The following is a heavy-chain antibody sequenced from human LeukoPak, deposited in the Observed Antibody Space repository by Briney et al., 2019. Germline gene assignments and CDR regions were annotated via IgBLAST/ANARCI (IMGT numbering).Heavy chain of an antibody. V-gene: IGHV3-23*01. CDR2: ISGSGGST. CDR1: GFTFSSYA. D-gene: IGHD3-22*01. CDR3: TNYYDSSGSAFDI. Sequence: PGGSLRLSCAASGFTFSSYAMSWVRQTPGKGLEWVSAISGSGGSTYYADFVKGRFTISRDNSKNTLYLQMNSLRAEDTAVYYCTNYYDSSGSAFDIWGQGTMVTVSS. J-gene: IGHJ3*02.